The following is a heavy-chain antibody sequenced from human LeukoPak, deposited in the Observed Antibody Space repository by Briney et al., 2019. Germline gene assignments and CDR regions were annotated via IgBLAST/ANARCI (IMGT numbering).Heavy chain of an antibody. CDR1: GFTFSSYA. Sequence: PGGSLRLSCAASGFTFSSYAMSWVRQAPGKGLEWVSAISGSGGSTYYADSVKGRFTISRDNSKNTLYLQMNSLRAEDTAVYYCAKECSSSWFEYNWFDPWGQGTLVTVPS. CDR2: ISGSGGST. CDR3: AKECSSSWFEYNWFDP. J-gene: IGHJ5*02. V-gene: IGHV3-23*01. D-gene: IGHD6-13*01.